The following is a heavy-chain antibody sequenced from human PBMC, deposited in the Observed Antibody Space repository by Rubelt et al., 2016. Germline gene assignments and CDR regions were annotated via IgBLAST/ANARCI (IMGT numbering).Heavy chain of an antibody. Sequence: QLQLQESGPGLVKPSETLSLTCTVSGGSISSSSYYWGWIRQPPGKGLEWIGSIYYSGSTYYNPSRKSRVTKSVDTSQNQFSLNLHSVTAADTAVYDCARTYSSTWTRFDYWGQGTLVIVSS. CDR3: ARTYSSTWTRFDY. V-gene: IGHV4-39*01. CDR2: IYYSGST. CDR1: GGSISSSSYY. D-gene: IGHD6-13*01. J-gene: IGHJ4*02.